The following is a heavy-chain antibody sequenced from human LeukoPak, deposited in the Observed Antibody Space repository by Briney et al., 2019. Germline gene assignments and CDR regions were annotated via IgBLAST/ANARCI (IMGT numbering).Heavy chain of an antibody. D-gene: IGHD3-16*01. CDR2: IHYGGGT. CDR1: GGSIWNYY. J-gene: IGHJ4*02. Sequence: SETLSLTCTVSGGSIWNYYWSWLRQPPGKGLEWIGYIHYGGGTNYIPSLKSRVTISLDTSKNQFSLKLSSMTAADTAVYYCARCDSLTALDYWGQGTLVTVSS. V-gene: IGHV4-59*01. CDR3: ARCDSLTALDY.